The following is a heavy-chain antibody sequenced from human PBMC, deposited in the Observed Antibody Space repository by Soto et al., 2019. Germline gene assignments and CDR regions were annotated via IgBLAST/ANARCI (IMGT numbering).Heavy chain of an antibody. V-gene: IGHV4-39*01. CDR1: GGSISSSSYY. CDR3: ARRQGGGAATPFDY. CDR2: IYYSGST. Sequence: SETLSLTCTVSGGSISSSSYYWGWIRQPPGKGLEWIGSIYYSGSTYYNPSLKSRVTISVDTSKNQFSLKLSSVTAADTAVYYCARRQGGGAATPFDYWGQGTLVTV. D-gene: IGHD1-26*01. J-gene: IGHJ4*02.